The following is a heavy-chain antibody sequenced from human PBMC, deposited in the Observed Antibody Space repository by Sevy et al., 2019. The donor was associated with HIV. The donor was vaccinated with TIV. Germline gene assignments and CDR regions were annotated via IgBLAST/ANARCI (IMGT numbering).Heavy chain of an antibody. Sequence: ASVKVSCKTSGYSFNMYGISWVRQAPGQGLEWMGWISAYTGDTDYRQMFLGRVTMTTDASTNTAYMELRRLTSDDTAVYYCARHRPQGVVIIPGSGYHYGADFWGQGTMVTVSS. D-gene: IGHD3-3*01. CDR3: ARHRPQGVVIIPGSGYHYGADF. CDR1: GYSFNMYG. V-gene: IGHV1-18*01. J-gene: IGHJ6*02. CDR2: ISAYTGDT.